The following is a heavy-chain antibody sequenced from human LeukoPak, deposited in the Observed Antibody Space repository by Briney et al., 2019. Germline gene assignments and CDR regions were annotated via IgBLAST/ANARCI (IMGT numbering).Heavy chain of an antibody. D-gene: IGHD2-15*01. CDR2: INSDGSST. V-gene: IGHV3-74*01. Sequence: GGSLRLSCAASGFTFSSYWMHWVRQAPGKGLVRVSRINSDGSSTSYADSVKGRFTISRDNAKNTLYLQMNSLRAEDTAVYYCARDREGYCSGGSCYWIDYWGQGTLVTVSS. J-gene: IGHJ4*02. CDR3: ARDREGYCSGGSCYWIDY. CDR1: GFTFSSYW.